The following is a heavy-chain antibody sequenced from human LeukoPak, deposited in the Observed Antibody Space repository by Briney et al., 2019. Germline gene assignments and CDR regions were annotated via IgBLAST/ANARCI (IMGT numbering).Heavy chain of an antibody. D-gene: IGHD2-15*01. V-gene: IGHV3-21*01. Sequence: PGGSLRLSCVVSGFTFSSHSVNWVRQAPGKGLEWVLSITTSNYIFYADSVKGRFTISRDNAKNSLYLQMNGLRAEDTAVYYCVREQARGGSFDYWGQETLVTVSS. CDR1: GFTFSSHS. J-gene: IGHJ4*02. CDR3: VREQARGGSFDY. CDR2: ITTSNYI.